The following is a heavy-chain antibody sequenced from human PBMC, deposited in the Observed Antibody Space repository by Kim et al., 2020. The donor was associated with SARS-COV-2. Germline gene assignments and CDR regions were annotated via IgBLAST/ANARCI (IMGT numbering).Heavy chain of an antibody. J-gene: IGHJ6*02. CDR3: ARGFDMDV. Sequence: ELGEPVHAQKFQGRVTMSGDTSTDTAYMELSGLRSTDTAVYYCARGFDMDVWGQGTTVIVSS. V-gene: IGHV1-24*01. CDR2: ELGEP.